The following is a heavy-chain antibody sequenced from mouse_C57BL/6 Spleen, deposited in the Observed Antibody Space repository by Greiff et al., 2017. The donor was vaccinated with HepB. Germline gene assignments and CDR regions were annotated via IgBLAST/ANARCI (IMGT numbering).Heavy chain of an antibody. V-gene: IGHV6-3*01. CDR1: GFTFSNYW. J-gene: IGHJ2*01. CDR2: IRLKSDNYAT. Sequence: EVMLVESGGGLVQPGGSMKLSCVASGFTFSNYWMNWVRQSPEKGLEWVAQIRLKSDNYATHYAESVKGRFTISRDDSKSSVYLQMNNLRAEDTGIYYCTCPSPTVPFDYWGQGTTLTVSS. D-gene: IGHD1-1*01. CDR3: TCPSPTVPFDY.